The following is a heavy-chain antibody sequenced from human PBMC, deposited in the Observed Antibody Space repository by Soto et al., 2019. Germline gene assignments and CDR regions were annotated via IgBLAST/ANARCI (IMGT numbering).Heavy chain of an antibody. V-gene: IGHV5-51*01. CDR3: ARQDGNGLYYLDY. Sequence: GESLKISCQGAGYSFIRYWTGWVPQKPEKALEWMGIIYLVDSDTRYSPSFQGQVTISADKSFSTAYLQWSNLKASDTAMYYCARQDGNGLYYLDYWGQGALVTVSS. D-gene: IGHD6-19*01. J-gene: IGHJ4*02. CDR2: IYLVDSDT. CDR1: GYSFIRYW.